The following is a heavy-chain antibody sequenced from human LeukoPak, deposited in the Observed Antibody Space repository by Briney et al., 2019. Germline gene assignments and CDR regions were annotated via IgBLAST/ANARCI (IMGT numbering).Heavy chain of an antibody. CDR1: GGSFSGYY. D-gene: IGHD5-18*01. CDR3: ARGSQYSAYSWFDP. CDR2: INHSGST. J-gene: IGHJ5*02. V-gene: IGHV4-34*01. Sequence: SETLSLTCAVYGGSFSGYYWSWIRQPPGKGLEWIGEINHSGSTNYNPSLKSRVTISVDTSKNQFSLKLSSVTAADTAVYYCARGSQYSAYSWFDPWGQGTLVTVSS.